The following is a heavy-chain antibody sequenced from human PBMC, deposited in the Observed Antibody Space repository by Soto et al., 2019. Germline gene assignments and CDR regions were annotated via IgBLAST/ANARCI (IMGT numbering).Heavy chain of an antibody. V-gene: IGHV1-69*01. J-gene: IGHJ6*02. Sequence: QVQLVQSGAEVKKPGSSVKVSCKASGGTFSSYAISWVRQAPGQGLEWMRGIIPISGTANYAQKFQGRVKIPANDSKSTAYMELSSLRSEDTAVYYCARSQGSSTSLEIYYYYYYGMDVWGQGTTVTVSS. D-gene: IGHD2-2*01. CDR3: ARSQGSSTSLEIYYYYYYGMDV. CDR2: IIPISGTA. CDR1: GGTFSSYA.